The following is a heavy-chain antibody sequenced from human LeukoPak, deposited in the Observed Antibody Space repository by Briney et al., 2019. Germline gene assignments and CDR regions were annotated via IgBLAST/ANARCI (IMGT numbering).Heavy chain of an antibody. CDR1: GSTFSSYS. CDR2: ISSSSSYI. V-gene: IGHV3-21*04. J-gene: IGHJ3*02. Sequence: GGSLRLACVPDGSTFSSYSMNWVRQAPGKGLEWVSSISSSSSYIYYADSVKGRFTISRDNSKNTLYLQMNSLRAEDTAVYYCAKDLWYSYGRGAFEIWGQGTMVTVSS. D-gene: IGHD5-18*01. CDR3: AKDLWYSYGRGAFEI.